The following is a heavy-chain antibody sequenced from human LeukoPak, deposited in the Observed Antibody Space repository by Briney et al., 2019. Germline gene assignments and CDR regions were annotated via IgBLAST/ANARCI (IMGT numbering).Heavy chain of an antibody. J-gene: IGHJ4*02. CDR2: ISGSGGST. CDR1: GFTFSSYV. V-gene: IGHV3-23*01. CDR3: AKAPVTSCRGAYCYPFDS. Sequence: GGSLRLSCAASGFTFSSYVMSWVRHAPGEGVEWVSAISGSGGSTYYADSVRGRFTISRDNSKNTLYLQMNSLRAEDAAVYFCAKAPVTSCRGAYCYPFDSWGQGTLVTVSS. D-gene: IGHD2-21*01.